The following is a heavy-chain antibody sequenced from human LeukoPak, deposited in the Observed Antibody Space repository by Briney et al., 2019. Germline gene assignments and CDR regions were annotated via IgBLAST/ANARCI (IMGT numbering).Heavy chain of an antibody. Sequence: GASVKVSCKASGYTFTDYYIQWVRQAPGQGPEWMGWINPNSGGTNYAQAFQGRVTMTRDTSITTAYMEVSRLTSDDTAVYYCVRDSSTSIPDACDIWGQRTMVTVSS. CDR2: INPNSGGT. CDR3: VRDSSTSIPDACDI. J-gene: IGHJ3*02. D-gene: IGHD6-13*01. CDR1: GYTFTDYY. V-gene: IGHV1-2*02.